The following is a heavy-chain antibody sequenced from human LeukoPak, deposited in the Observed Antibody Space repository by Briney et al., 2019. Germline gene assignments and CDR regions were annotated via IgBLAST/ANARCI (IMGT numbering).Heavy chain of an antibody. CDR2: IDKHGSGK. CDR3: ARDAGWGYYDL. Sequence: GGSLRLSCVASGFTFSTSWVAWVRQAPGKGLEWVANIDKHGSGKYYVDSVKGRFAISRDYASNSVFLQMDSLRAEDTSVYYCARDAGWGYYDLWGQGTPVTVSS. CDR1: GFTFSTSW. V-gene: IGHV3-7*01. J-gene: IGHJ4*02. D-gene: IGHD1-26*01.